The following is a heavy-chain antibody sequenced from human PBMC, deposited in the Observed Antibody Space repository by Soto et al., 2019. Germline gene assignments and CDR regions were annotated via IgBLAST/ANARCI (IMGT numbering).Heavy chain of an antibody. Sequence: ASVKVSCKASGYTFTSYGISWVRQAPGQGLEWMGWISAYNGNTNYAQKLQGRVTMTTDTSTSTAYMELRSLRSDDTAVYYCARDRAIQYYYDSSGSWFDPWGQGTLVTVSS. D-gene: IGHD3-22*01. CDR1: GYTFTSYG. V-gene: IGHV1-18*01. CDR2: ISAYNGNT. CDR3: ARDRAIQYYYDSSGSWFDP. J-gene: IGHJ5*02.